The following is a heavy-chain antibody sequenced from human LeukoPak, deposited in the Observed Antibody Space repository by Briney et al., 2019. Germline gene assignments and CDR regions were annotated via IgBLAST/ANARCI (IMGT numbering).Heavy chain of an antibody. D-gene: IGHD6-13*01. V-gene: IGHV4-61*02. CDR2: IYTSGST. CDR3: ARESIAAAATSLVY. CDR1: GGSISSGSYY. Sequence: SQTLSLTCTVSGGSISSGSYYWSWIRQPAGKGLEWIGRIYTSGSTNYNPSLKSRVTISVDTSKNQFSLKLSSVTAADTAVYYCARESIAAAATSLVYWGQGTLVTVSS. J-gene: IGHJ4*02.